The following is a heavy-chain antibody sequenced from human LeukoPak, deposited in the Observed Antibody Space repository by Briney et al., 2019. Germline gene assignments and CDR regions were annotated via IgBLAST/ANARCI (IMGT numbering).Heavy chain of an antibody. Sequence: PTETLSLTCTVSGGSISSYFWSWIRQPPGKEPECIGYIYNSGSTKYNPSLKSRVTISVDTSKNHLSLKLSSVATADTAVYYCATSIAAAGTLDYWGQGTLVTVSS. CDR3: ATSIAAAGTLDY. D-gene: IGHD6-13*01. CDR1: GGSISSYF. J-gene: IGHJ4*02. CDR2: IYNSGST. V-gene: IGHV4-59*01.